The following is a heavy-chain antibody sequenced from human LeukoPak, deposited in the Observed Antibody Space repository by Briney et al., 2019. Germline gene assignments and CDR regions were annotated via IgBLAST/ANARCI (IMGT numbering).Heavy chain of an antibody. CDR3: ARDYCSSTSCYDY. V-gene: IGHV3-33*01. D-gene: IGHD2-2*01. Sequence: GGSLRLSCAASGFTFNDYGLHWVRQAPGKGMEWVAVIWYDGSNKYYADSVKGRFTISRDNSKNTVYLQMNSLRAEDTALYYCARDYCSSTSCYDYWGQGTIVTVSS. CDR2: IWYDGSNK. J-gene: IGHJ4*02. CDR1: GFTFNDYG.